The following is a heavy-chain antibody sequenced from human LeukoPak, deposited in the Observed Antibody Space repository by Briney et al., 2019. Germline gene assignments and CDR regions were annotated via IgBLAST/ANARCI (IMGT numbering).Heavy chain of an antibody. Sequence: GGPLRLSCAASGFTFSSYGMSWVRQAPGEGLEWVSAISDSGGSTYYTDSVKGRFTISRDNAKNSLYLQMNSLRAEDTAVYYCAELGITMIGGVWGKGTTVTISS. CDR1: GFTFSSYG. J-gene: IGHJ6*04. V-gene: IGHV3-23*01. CDR2: ISDSGGST. D-gene: IGHD3-10*02. CDR3: AELGITMIGGV.